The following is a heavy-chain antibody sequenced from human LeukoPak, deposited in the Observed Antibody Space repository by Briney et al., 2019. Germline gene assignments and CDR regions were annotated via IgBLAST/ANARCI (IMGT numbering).Heavy chain of an antibody. V-gene: IGHV3-21*01. D-gene: IGHD5-12*01. CDR3: ARVESGYDSGFDY. CDR1: GFTFSSYS. Sequence: GGSLRLSCAASGFTFSSYSMNWVRQAPGKGLEWVSFISSSRSYIYYADSVKGRFTISRDNAKNSLYLQMNSLRAEDTAVYYCARVESGYDSGFDYWGQGTLVTVSS. J-gene: IGHJ4*02. CDR2: ISSSRSYI.